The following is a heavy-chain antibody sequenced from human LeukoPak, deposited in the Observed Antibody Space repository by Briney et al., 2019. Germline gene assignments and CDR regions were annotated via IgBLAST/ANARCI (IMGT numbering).Heavy chain of an antibody. CDR3: ARGHWLDP. J-gene: IGHJ5*02. Sequence: GGSLRLSCVASGFTFSTYWMSWVRQAPGKGLEWVAYIKPDGSEKSYVDSVKGRFTISRDNAKNSLYLQMNSLRAEDTAVYSCARGHWLDPWGQGTLVTVSS. CDR2: IKPDGSEK. V-gene: IGHV3-7*03. CDR1: GFTFSTYW.